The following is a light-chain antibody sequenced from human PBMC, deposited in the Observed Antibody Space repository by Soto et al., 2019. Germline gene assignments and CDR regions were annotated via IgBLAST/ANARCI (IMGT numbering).Light chain of an antibody. CDR3: QQTYSFPLT. J-gene: IGKJ4*01. CDR1: QSIGTS. CDR2: AAS. Sequence: DIQVTQSPSSLSASVGDRVTLTCRASQSIGTSLNWYHQKPGEAPNLLIFAASSLQGGVPARFSGSGSGTDFTLTINSLQPEDLATYYCQQTYSFPLTFGGGTKVDIK. V-gene: IGKV1-39*01.